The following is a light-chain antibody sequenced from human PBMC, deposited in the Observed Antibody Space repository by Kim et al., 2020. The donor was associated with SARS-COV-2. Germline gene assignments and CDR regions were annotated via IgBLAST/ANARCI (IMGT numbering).Light chain of an antibody. J-gene: IGKJ4*01. CDR1: PSISSW. CDR3: QQYNSYSLT. V-gene: IGKV1-5*01. Sequence: ASVGDRVTITCRTSPSISSWLAWYQQKPVKAPKLLIYDASSLESGVPSRFSCSGSGTEFTLTISSLQPDDFATYYCQQYNSYSLTFGGGTKVDIK. CDR2: DAS.